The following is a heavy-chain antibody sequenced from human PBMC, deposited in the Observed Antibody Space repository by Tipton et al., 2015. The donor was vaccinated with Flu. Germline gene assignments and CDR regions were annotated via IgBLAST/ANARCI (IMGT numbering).Heavy chain of an antibody. V-gene: IGHV3-7*01. CDR1: GFTLSSYW. J-gene: IGHJ4*02. D-gene: IGHD3-10*01. CDR2: IKQDGSEK. Sequence: VQLVQSGGGLVQPGGSLRLSCAASGFTLSSYWMSWVRQAPGKGLEWVANIKQDGSEKYYVDSVKGRFTISRDNAKNSLYLQMNSLRVEDTAVYYCAVWFEGRVVNWGQGTLVIVSS. CDR3: AVWFEGRVVN.